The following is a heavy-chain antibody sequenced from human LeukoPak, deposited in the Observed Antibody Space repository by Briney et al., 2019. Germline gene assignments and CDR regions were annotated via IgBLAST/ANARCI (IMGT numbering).Heavy chain of an antibody. D-gene: IGHD5-12*01. V-gene: IGHV3-48*02. CDR2: IISSSRNI. Sequence: GGSLSLSCAASGLKFSSYSMNWVRQAPRKGLEWISYIISSSRNIYYADSVKGRFAISRDNAKNALYLQMNSVRDEDTAVYYCARDGGYAAYWGQGTLVTVSS. J-gene: IGHJ4*02. CDR3: ARDGGYAAY. CDR1: GLKFSSYS.